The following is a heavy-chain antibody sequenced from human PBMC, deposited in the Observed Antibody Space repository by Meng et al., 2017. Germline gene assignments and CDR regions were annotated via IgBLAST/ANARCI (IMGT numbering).Heavy chain of an antibody. CDR3: ARQWGSFDI. CDR1: GLTVSINY. D-gene: IGHD1-26*01. Sequence: VQLVADWVRCTQPGGSLSLSCAASGLTVSINYMSWVRQAPGKGLEWFSVIYSGGSTYYADSVKGRFTISRDNAKNSLYLQMNSLRAEDTALYYCARQWGSFDIWGQGTMVTVSS. V-gene: IGHV3-53*02. J-gene: IGHJ3*02. CDR2: IYSGGST.